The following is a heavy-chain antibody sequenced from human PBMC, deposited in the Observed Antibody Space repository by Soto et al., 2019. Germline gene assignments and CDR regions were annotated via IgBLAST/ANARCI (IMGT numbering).Heavy chain of an antibody. V-gene: IGHV3-48*03. J-gene: IGHJ3*02. CDR2: ISSSGSTI. CDR1: GFTFSSYE. Sequence: GGSLRLSCAASGFTFSSYEMNWVRQAPGKGLEWVSYISSSGSTIYYADSVKGRFTISRDNAKNSLYLQMNSLRAEDTAVYYCARVDYYDSSGYYLKGAFDIWGQGTMVTVSS. CDR3: ARVDYYDSSGYYLKGAFDI. D-gene: IGHD3-22*01.